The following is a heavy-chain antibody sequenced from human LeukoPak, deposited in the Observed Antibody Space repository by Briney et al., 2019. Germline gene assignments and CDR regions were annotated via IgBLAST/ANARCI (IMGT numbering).Heavy chain of an antibody. CDR3: ARTLAYCGGDCYYYYYYYMDV. CDR1: GGSISAYY. CDR2: IYYSGST. D-gene: IGHD2-21*02. V-gene: IGHV4-59*13. Sequence: SETLSLTCTVSGGSISAYYWSWIRRPPGKGLEWIGYIYYSGSTNYNPSLKSRVTISVDTSKNQFSLKLSSVTAADTAVYYCARTLAYCGGDCYYYYYYYMDVWGKGTTVTISS. J-gene: IGHJ6*03.